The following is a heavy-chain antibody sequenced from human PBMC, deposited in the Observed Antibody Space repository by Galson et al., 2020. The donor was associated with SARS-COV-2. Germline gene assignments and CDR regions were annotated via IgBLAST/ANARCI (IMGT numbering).Heavy chain of an antibody. D-gene: IGHD5-12*01. J-gene: IGHJ4*02. Sequence: GESLKISCTTSGFSFGDYCMSWLRQAPGKGLEWVGFSKSKNYGGTTDYAPSVKGRFTMSRDDSKNIAYLQMNSLKTEDTGIYYCTNGLASDVVSTIASWGLGTLVTVSS. CDR3: TNGLASDVVSTIAS. V-gene: IGHV3-49*03. CDR2: SKSKNYGGTT. CDR1: GFSFGDYC.